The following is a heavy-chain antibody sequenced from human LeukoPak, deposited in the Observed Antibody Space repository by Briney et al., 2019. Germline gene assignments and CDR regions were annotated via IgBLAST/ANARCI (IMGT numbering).Heavy chain of an antibody. D-gene: IGHD4-17*01. V-gene: IGHV4-30-4*01. CDR1: GGSISSGDYY. Sequence: SQTLSLTCTVSGGSISSGDYYWSWIRQPPGKGLEWIGHIYHSGITYYNPSLKSRVTISVDTSKNQFSLKLSSVTAADTAVYYCARVTTVTTVDYWGQGTLVTVSS. J-gene: IGHJ4*02. CDR3: ARVTTVTTVDY. CDR2: IYHSGIT.